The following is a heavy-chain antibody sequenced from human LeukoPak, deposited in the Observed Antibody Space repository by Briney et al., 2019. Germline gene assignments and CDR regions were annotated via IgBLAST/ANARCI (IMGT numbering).Heavy chain of an antibody. D-gene: IGHD3-22*01. CDR3: ARVFHDSSGYYPYYFDY. CDR2: ISAYNGNT. Sequence: ASVKVSCKASGYTFTSYGISWVRQAPGQGLEWMGWISAYNGNTNYAQKLQGRVTMTTDTYTSTAYMELRSLRSDDTAVYYCARVFHDSSGYYPYYFDYWGQGTLVPVSS. J-gene: IGHJ4*02. CDR1: GYTFTSYG. V-gene: IGHV1-18*01.